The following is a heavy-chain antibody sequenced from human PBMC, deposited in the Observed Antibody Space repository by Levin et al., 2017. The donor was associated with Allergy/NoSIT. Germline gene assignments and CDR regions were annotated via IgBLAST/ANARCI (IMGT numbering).Heavy chain of an antibody. V-gene: IGHV3-11*05. CDR2: ISSSSSYT. CDR1: GFTFSDYY. D-gene: IGHD2-2*01. Sequence: GGSLRLSCAASGFTFSDYYMSWIRQAPGKGLEWVSYISSSSSYTNYADSVKGRFTISRDNAKNSLYLQMNSLRAEDTAVYYCARAPAGPAAMGADLYYFDYWGQGTLVTVSS. CDR3: ARAPAGPAAMGADLYYFDY. J-gene: IGHJ4*02.